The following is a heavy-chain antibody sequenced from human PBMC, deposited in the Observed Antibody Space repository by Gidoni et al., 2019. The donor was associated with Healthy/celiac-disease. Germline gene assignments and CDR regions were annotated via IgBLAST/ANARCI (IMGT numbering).Heavy chain of an antibody. V-gene: IGHV2-5*02. D-gene: IGHD2-2*01. CDR3: AHTGGYCSSTSCYARSDAFDI. J-gene: IGHJ3*02. CDR2: IYWDDDK. CDR1: GFSLSTSGVG. Sequence: QITLKESGPTLVKPTQTLTLTCTFSGFSLSTSGVGVGWIRQPPGKALEWLALIYWDDDKRYSPSLKSRLTITKDTSKNQVVLTMTNMDPVDTATYYCAHTGGYCSSTSCYARSDAFDIWGQGTMVTVSS.